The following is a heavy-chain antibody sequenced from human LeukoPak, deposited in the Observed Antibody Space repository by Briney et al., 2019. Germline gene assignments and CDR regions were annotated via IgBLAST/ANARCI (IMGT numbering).Heavy chain of an antibody. Sequence: GASVKVSCKASGYTFTGYYMHWVRQAPGQGLEWMGWINPNSGGTNYAQKFQGRVTMTRDTSTSTVYMELSSLRSGDTAVYYCARAAWGEGNWFDPWGQGTLVTVSS. CDR2: INPNSGGT. CDR1: GYTFTGYY. V-gene: IGHV1-2*02. J-gene: IGHJ5*02. CDR3: ARAAWGEGNWFDP. D-gene: IGHD3-16*01.